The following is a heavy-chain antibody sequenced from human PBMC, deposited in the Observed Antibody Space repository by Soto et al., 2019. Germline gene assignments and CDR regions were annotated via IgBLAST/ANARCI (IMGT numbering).Heavy chain of an antibody. CDR1: GFTFSSYS. J-gene: IGHJ6*02. D-gene: IGHD3-3*01. CDR3: ARDTSASDFWSGYYEDYYYYYGMDV. V-gene: IGHV3-21*01. Sequence: GSLRLSCAASGFTFSSYSMNWVRQAPGKGLEWVSSISSSSSYIYYADSVKGRFTIFRDNAKNSLYLQMNSLRAEDTAVYYCARDTSASDFWSGYYEDYYYYYGMDVWGQGTTVTVSS. CDR2: ISSSSSYI.